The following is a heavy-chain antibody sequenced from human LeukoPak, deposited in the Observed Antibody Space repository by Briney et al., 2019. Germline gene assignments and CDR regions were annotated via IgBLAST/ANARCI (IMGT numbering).Heavy chain of an antibody. CDR3: ARVLRDYDYVWGSYRYWYYLDV. CDR1: GGSFSGYY. J-gene: IGHJ6*03. V-gene: IGHV4-34*01. D-gene: IGHD3-16*02. Sequence: KSSATLSLTCAVDGGSFSGYYWSWIRPPPGKGLEWIGEINHSGSTNYNPSLKSRVTISVDTSKNQFSLKLSSVTAADTAVYYCARVLRDYDYVWGSYRYWYYLDVWGKGTTVTVS. CDR2: INHSGST.